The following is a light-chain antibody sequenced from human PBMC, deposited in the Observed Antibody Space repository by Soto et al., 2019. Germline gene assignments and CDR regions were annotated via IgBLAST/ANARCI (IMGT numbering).Light chain of an antibody. CDR3: SSYTGSSINTVV. Sequence: QSALTQPASVSGSPGQSITISCTGTSSDVGKYNYVSWYQQHPAKAPKLMIFEVSNRPSGVSNRFSGSKSGNTASLTISGLQAEDEAEYYCSSYTGSSINTVVFGGGTTLTVL. CDR1: SSDVGKYNY. J-gene: IGLJ2*01. V-gene: IGLV2-14*01. CDR2: EVS.